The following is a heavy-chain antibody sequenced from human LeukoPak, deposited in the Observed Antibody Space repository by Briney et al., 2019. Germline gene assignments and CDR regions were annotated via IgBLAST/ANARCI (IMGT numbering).Heavy chain of an antibody. J-gene: IGHJ4*02. CDR2: INPNSGGI. D-gene: IGHD1-26*01. CDR3: ARDAENSGSYYFDY. CDR1: GYTFTGYY. V-gene: IGHV1-2*06. Sequence: ASVKVSCKASGYTFTGYYMYWVRQAPGQGLEWMGRINPNSGGINYAQKFQGRVTMTRDTSISTVYMELSRLRSDDTAVYYCARDAENSGSYYFDYWGRGTLVTVSS.